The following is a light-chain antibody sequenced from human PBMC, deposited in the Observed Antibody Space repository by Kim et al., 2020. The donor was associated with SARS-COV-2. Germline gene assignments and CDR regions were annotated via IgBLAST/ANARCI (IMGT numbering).Light chain of an antibody. J-gene: IGLJ3*02. CDR1: SNNVGNQG. V-gene: IGLV10-54*01. CDR2: RNN. CDR3: SAWDSSLSDWV. Sequence: QAGLTQPPSVSKGLRQTATLTCTGNSNNVGNQGAAWLQQHQCHPPKLLSYRNNNRPSGISERLSASRSGNTASLTITGLKPEDEADYYCSAWDSSLSDWVLGGGTKVTVL.